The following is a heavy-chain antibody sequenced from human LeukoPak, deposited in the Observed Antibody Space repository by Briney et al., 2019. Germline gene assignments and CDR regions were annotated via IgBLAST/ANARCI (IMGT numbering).Heavy chain of an antibody. CDR1: GLTCGEYG. V-gene: IGHV3-49*04. J-gene: IGHJ4*02. CDR3: TRGVGIFDY. Sequence: GGSLRLSCTASGLTCGEYGMSWVREAPGKGQEWVGFIRSKAYGGTTEYAASVKGRFTISRDDSKSIAYLQMNSLKTEDTAVYYCTRGVGIFDYWGQGTLVTVSS. D-gene: IGHD1-26*01. CDR2: IRSKAYGGTT.